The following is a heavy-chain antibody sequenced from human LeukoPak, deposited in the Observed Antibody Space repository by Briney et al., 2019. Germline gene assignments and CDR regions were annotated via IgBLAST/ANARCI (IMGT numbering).Heavy chain of an antibody. J-gene: IGHJ5*01. D-gene: IGHD3-10*01. CDR2: INQDGTEK. CDR3: VRLRRNSDRSYYYYYYDS. V-gene: IGHV3-7*01. CDR1: GFTFRMYW. Sequence: GGSLRLSCAASGFTFRMYWMSWVRQAPGKGLEWVASINQDGTEKQYVDSRAGRFNISRDNAKSSLYLQLDSLRAEDTAVYYCVRLRRNSDRSYYYYYYDSWGQGILVTVSS.